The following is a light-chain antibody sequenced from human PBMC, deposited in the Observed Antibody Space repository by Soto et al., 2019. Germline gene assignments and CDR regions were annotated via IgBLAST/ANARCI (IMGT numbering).Light chain of an antibody. J-gene: IGKJ1*01. CDR1: QSVSSN. V-gene: IGKV3-15*01. Sequence: IVMTQSPATLSLSPGEKVTLSCRASQSVSSNLAWYQQKPGQAPRLLIYGASTRATGIPARFRGSGSGTEFTLTISSLQSEYFAVYYCQQYNNRPTFGQGTKVDIK. CDR3: QQYNNRPT. CDR2: GAS.